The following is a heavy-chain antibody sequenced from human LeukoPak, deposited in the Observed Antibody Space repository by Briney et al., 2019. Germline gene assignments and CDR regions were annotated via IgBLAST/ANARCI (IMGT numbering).Heavy chain of an antibody. D-gene: IGHD6-19*01. CDR3: ARLSLAAGNNHYYYYYGMDV. J-gene: IGHJ6*02. V-gene: IGHV5-51*01. CDR2: IYPGDSDT. CDR1: GYSFTSYW. Sequence: GESLKISCKGSGYSFTSYWIGWVRQRPGKGLEWMGIIYPGDSDTRYSPCFQGQVPISADKSISTAYLQWGSLKATDTAMYYCARLSLAAGNNHYYYYYGMDVWGQGTTVTVSS.